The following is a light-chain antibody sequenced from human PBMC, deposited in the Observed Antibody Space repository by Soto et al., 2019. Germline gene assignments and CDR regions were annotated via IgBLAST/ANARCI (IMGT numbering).Light chain of an antibody. CDR1: SSDVGAHNF. CDR3: SSYTSSSNYV. V-gene: IGLV2-14*01. J-gene: IGLJ1*01. CDR2: EVS. Sequence: QSVLTQPASVSGSPGQAITISCSGSSSDVGAHNFVSWYQHHPGKAPKLMIYEVSNRPSGVSNRFSGSKSGNTASLTISGLQAEDEADYYCSSYTSSSNYVFGTGTKVTVL.